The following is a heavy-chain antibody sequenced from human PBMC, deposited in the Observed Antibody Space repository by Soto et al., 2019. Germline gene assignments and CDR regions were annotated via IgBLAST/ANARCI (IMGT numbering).Heavy chain of an antibody. Sequence: PSETLSLTCTVSGGSISSYYWSWIRQPPGKGPEWIGYIYYSGSTNYNPSLRSRVTISVDTSKNQFSLKLSSVTAADTAVYYCARGGLGYCSGGSCYAGYYYYGMDVWGQGTTVTVSS. CDR3: ARGGLGYCSGGSCYAGYYYYGMDV. J-gene: IGHJ6*02. V-gene: IGHV4-59*01. D-gene: IGHD2-15*01. CDR2: IYYSGST. CDR1: GGSISSYY.